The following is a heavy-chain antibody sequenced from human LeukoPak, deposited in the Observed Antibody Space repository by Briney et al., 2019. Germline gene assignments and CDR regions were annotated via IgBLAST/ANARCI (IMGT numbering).Heavy chain of an antibody. CDR2: INHSGST. CDR3: ATERAGYDSSGYYAYFDY. Sequence: SETLSLTCAVYGGSFSGYYWSWIRQPPGKGLEWIGEINHSGSTNYNPSLKSRVTISVDTSKNQFSLKLSSVTAADTAVYYCATERAGYDSSGYYAYFDYWGQGTLVTVSS. J-gene: IGHJ4*02. CDR1: GGSFSGYY. V-gene: IGHV4-34*01. D-gene: IGHD3-22*01.